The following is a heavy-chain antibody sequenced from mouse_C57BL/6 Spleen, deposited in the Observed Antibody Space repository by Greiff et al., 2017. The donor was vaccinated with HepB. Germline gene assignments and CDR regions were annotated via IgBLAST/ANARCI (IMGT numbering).Heavy chain of an antibody. Sequence: VKLQESGPGLVQPSQSLSITCTVSGFSLTSYGVHWVRQPPGKGLEWLGVIWSGGSTDYNAAFISRLSISKDNSKSQVFFKMNSLQADDTAIYYCAKGHSNSLFAYWGQGTLVTVSA. CDR1: GFSLTSYG. D-gene: IGHD2-5*01. CDR3: AKGHSNSLFAY. J-gene: IGHJ3*01. CDR2: IWSGGST. V-gene: IGHV2-4*01.